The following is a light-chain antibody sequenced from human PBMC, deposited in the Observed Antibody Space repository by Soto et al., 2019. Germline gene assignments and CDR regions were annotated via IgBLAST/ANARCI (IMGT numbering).Light chain of an antibody. CDR2: EVS. Sequence: QSALTQPASVSGSPGQSVTISCTGTSSDVGAYKYVSWYQQHPGKAPKLMIYEVSNRPSGVSNRFSGSKSGNTASLTISGLQAQEEPDSSSNSYAADIIRFVFGTGTKVTV. CDR3: NSYAADIIRFV. J-gene: IGLJ1*01. CDR1: SSDVGAYKY. V-gene: IGLV2-14*01.